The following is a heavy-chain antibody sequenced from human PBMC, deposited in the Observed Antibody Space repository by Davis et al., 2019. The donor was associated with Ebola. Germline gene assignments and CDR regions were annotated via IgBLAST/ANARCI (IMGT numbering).Heavy chain of an antibody. V-gene: IGHV3-30-3*01. CDR2: ISYDGSNK. CDR1: GFTFSSYA. Sequence: GESLKISCAASGFTFSSYAMHWVRQAPGKGLEWVAVISYDGSNKYYADSVKGRFTISRDNSKNTLYLQMNSLRAEDTAVYYCARGGSAIHYYMDVWGKGTTVTVSS. J-gene: IGHJ6*03. CDR3: ARGGSAIHYYMDV. D-gene: IGHD1-26*01.